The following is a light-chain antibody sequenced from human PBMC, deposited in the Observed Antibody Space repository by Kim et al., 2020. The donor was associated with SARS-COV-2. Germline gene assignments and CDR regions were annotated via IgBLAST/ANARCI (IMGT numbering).Light chain of an antibody. Sequence: SSELTQDPTVSVALGQTVRITCQGDSLRSYYASWYQQKPGQAPVLVIYGRNNRPSGIPDRFSGSTSGNTASLTITGAQAEDEADYYCQAWDSSTVVFGGGTQLTVL. V-gene: IGLV3-19*01. CDR2: GRN. CDR1: SLRSYY. J-gene: IGLJ2*01. CDR3: QAWDSSTVV.